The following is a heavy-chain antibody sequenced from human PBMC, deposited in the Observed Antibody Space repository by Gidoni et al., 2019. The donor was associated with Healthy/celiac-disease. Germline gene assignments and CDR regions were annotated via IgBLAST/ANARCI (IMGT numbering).Heavy chain of an antibody. Sequence: QVQLQESGPGLVKHSETLSLTTTVSGGSIRSYYWSWTRQPPGKGLEWIGYIYYSWSTNYHPSLKSRVTISVDTSKNQFSLKLSSVTAADTAVYYCARVAPGELLPSYYFDYWGQGTLVTVSS. V-gene: IGHV4-59*08. D-gene: IGHD1-26*01. CDR1: GGSIRSYY. CDR2: IYYSWST. J-gene: IGHJ4*02. CDR3: ARVAPGELLPSYYFDY.